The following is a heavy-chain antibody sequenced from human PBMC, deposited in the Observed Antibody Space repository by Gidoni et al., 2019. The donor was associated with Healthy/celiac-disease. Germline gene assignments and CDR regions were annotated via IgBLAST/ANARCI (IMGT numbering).Heavy chain of an antibody. Sequence: QVQLVESGGGVVQPGRSLRLSCAASGFTFSSYGMHWVRQAPGKGLEWVAVISYDGSNKYYADSVKGRFTISRDNSKNTLYLQMNSLRAEDTAVYYCAKDRAPGWVVYAFDIWGQGTMVTVSS. CDR2: ISYDGSNK. D-gene: IGHD2-15*01. CDR3: AKDRAPGWVVYAFDI. CDR1: GFTFSSYG. J-gene: IGHJ3*02. V-gene: IGHV3-30*18.